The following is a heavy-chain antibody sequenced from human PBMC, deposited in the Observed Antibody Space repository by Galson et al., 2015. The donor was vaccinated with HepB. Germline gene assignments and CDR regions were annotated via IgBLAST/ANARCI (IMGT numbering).Heavy chain of an antibody. Sequence: SLRLSCAASGFTFSSYGMHWVRQAPGKGLEWVAVIWYGGSNKYYADSVKGRFTISRDNSKNTLYLQMNSLRAEDTAVYYCVADGDYTLDYWGQGTLVSVSS. CDR2: IWYGGSNK. CDR1: GFTFSSYG. J-gene: IGHJ4*02. D-gene: IGHD4-17*01. CDR3: VADGDYTLDY. V-gene: IGHV3-33*01.